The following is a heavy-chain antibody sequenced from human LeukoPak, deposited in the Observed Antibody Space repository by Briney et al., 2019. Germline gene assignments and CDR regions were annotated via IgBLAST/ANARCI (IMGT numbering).Heavy chain of an antibody. J-gene: IGHJ4*02. Sequence: PGGSLRLSCAASGFTFDDYAMHWVRQAPGKGLEWVSLITWAGISTSYADSVKGRFTISRDNAKNSVYLQMRSLRAEDTAVYYCASGYYDILTGHFHYWGPGILVTVST. CDR3: ASGYYDILTGHFHY. CDR2: ITWAGIST. D-gene: IGHD3-9*01. V-gene: IGHV3-43D*03. CDR1: GFTFDDYA.